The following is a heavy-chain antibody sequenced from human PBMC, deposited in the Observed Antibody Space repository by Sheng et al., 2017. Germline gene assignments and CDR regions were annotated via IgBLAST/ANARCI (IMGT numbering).Heavy chain of an antibody. CDR2: ISSSGSTI. J-gene: IGHJ6*02. Sequence: PGGSLRLSCAASGFTFSSYEMNWVRQAPGKGLEWVSYISSSGSTIYYADSVKGRFTISRDNAKNSLYLQMNSLRAEDTAVYYCARSAQGTYYYYGMDVWGQGTTVTVSS. V-gene: IGHV3-48*03. CDR1: GFTFSSYE. CDR3: ARSAQGTYYYYGMDV.